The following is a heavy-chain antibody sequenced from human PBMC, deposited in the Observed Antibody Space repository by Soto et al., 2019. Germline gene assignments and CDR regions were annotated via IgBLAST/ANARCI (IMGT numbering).Heavy chain of an antibody. D-gene: IGHD3-22*01. CDR3: AKVGTSSGYYSFFDY. CDR2: MSFDGSNK. Sequence: GALRLSCAASGFTFSTYGMHWVRQAPGKGLEWVAVMSFDGSNKYYADSVKGRFTISRDNSKNTAYLQMNSLRAEDTAVYYCAKVGTSSGYYSFFDYWGQGTLVTV. J-gene: IGHJ4*02. CDR1: GFTFSTYG. V-gene: IGHV3-30*18.